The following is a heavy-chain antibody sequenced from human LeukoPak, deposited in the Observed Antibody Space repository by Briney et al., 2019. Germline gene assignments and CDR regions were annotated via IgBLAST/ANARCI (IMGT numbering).Heavy chain of an antibody. CDR3: ARHYLIDY. Sequence: GASVKVSCKASGYTFTSYGISWVRQSPGQGLEWMGWINAYSGHTVYAQKLQGRVTMATDTSTSTAYMELRSLRSDDSAVYYCARHYLIDYWGQGTLVTVSS. J-gene: IGHJ4*02. CDR2: INAYSGHT. V-gene: IGHV1-18*01. D-gene: IGHD1-26*01. CDR1: GYTFTSYG.